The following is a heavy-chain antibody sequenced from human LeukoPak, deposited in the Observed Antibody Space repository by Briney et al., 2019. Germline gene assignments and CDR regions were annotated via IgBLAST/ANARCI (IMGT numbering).Heavy chain of an antibody. CDR1: GFTFSSYA. D-gene: IGHD2-21*01. Sequence: GGSLRLSCAASGFTFSSYAMSWVRQAPGKGLEWVSVIYSGGSTYYADSVKGRFTISRDNSKNTLYLQMNSLRAEDTAVYYCARGPPRCGGDCYTIDYWGQGTLVTVSS. CDR3: ARGPPRCGGDCYTIDY. J-gene: IGHJ4*02. CDR2: IYSGGST. V-gene: IGHV3-53*01.